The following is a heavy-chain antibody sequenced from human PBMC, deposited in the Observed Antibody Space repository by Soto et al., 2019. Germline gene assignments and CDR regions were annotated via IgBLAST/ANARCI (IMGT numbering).Heavy chain of an antibody. CDR1: GFTFSSYG. D-gene: IGHD4-17*01. CDR3: AKGLMTTVTTLDP. V-gene: IGHV3-30*18. Sequence: QVQLVESGGGVVQPGRSLRLSCAASGFTFSSYGMHWVRQAPGKGLEWVAVISYDGSNKYYADSVKGRFTISRDNSKNPLYLQMNSLRAEDTAVYYCAKGLMTTVTTLDPWGQGTLVTVSS. J-gene: IGHJ5*02. CDR2: ISYDGSNK.